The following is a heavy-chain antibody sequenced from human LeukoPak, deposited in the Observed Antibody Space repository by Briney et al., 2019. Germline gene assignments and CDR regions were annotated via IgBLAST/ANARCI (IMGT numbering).Heavy chain of an antibody. V-gene: IGHV3-74*01. D-gene: IGHD3-10*01. CDR3: ARANYYGSGRAAFDI. CDR1: GFIFSSYW. CDR2: INSDGSST. Sequence: PGGSLRLSCAASGFIFSSYWMHWVRQAPGKGLVWVSRINSDGSSTSYADSVKGRFTISRDNAKNTLYLQRNSLRAEDTAVYYCARANYYGSGRAAFDIWGQGTMVTVSS. J-gene: IGHJ3*02.